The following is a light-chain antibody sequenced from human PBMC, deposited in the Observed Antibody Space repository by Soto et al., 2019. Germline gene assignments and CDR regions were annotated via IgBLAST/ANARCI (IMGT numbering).Light chain of an antibody. J-gene: IGLJ1*01. Sequence: GVSNRLSGSKSGSTASLTISGLQAEDEADYYCSSYAISSAYVFGTGTKVTVL. V-gene: IGLV2-14*01. CDR3: SSYAISSAYV.